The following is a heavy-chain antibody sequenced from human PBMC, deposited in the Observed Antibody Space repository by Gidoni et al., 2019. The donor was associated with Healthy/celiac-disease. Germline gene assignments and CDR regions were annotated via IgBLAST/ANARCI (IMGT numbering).Heavy chain of an antibody. D-gene: IGHD3-10*01. Sequence: QVQLVGSGGGLVKPGGSLRLSWAASGFTFSDYYMSWIRQAPGKGLEWVSYISSSSSYTNYADSVKGRFTISRDNAKNSLYLQMNSLRAEDTAVYYCARDRSGRGAFDIWGQGTMVTVSS. CDR2: ISSSSSYT. CDR3: ARDRSGRGAFDI. CDR1: GFTFSDYY. J-gene: IGHJ3*02. V-gene: IGHV3-11*05.